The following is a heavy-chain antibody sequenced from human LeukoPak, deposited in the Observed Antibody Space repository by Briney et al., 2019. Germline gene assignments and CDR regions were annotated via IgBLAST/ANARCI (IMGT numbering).Heavy chain of an antibody. J-gene: IGHJ4*02. V-gene: IGHV3-49*04. D-gene: IGHD3-22*01. Sequence: SGGSLRLSCTASGFTFGDYAMSWVRQAPGKVLEWVGFIRSKAYGGTTEYAASVKGRFTISRDDSKSIAYLQMNSLKTEDTAVYYCTRDGYYYDSSGDKLFDYWGQGTLVTVSS. CDR2: IRSKAYGGTT. CDR1: GFTFGDYA. CDR3: TRDGYYYDSSGDKLFDY.